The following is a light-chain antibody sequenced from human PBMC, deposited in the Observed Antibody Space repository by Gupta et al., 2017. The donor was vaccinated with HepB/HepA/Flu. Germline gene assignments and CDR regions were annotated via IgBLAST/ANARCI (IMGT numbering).Light chain of an antibody. CDR1: SNDVGGYKY. Sequence: QSALTQPASVSGSPGQSITISCTGTSNDVGGYKYVSWYRQHPGKAPKLMIYDVSSQHSWVSNRFSGSKSGNTASLTISGLQAEDEAVYYCSSYTSSGTLVVFGGGTKLAVL. CDR2: DVS. J-gene: IGLJ2*01. CDR3: SSYTSSGTLVV. V-gene: IGLV2-14*03.